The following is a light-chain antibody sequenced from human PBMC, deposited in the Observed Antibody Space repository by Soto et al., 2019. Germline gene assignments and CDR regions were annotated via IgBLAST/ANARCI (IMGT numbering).Light chain of an antibody. V-gene: IGLV3-21*02. Sequence: SYELTQPPSVSVAPGQTARITCGGNNIGSESVHWYQQKPGQAPVLVLFDGSDRPSGIPERFSGSNSGNTATLTISRVEVGDEADYYCQVWESSSDHPGVFGGGTKLTVL. CDR1: NIGSES. CDR2: DGS. CDR3: QVWESSSDHPGV. J-gene: IGLJ3*02.